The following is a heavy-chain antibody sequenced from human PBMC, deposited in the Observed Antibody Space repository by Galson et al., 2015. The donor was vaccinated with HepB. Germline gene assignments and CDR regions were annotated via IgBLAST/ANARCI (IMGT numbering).Heavy chain of an antibody. J-gene: IGHJ5*02. V-gene: IGHV1-18*01. Sequence: SVKVSCKASGYTFNIYGITWVRQAPGQGLEWMGWVSGINDNTKYAQKFQGRVTMTTDTSTSTGYMELRSLRSDDTAVYYCARVFYKYDNSGYSWFDPWGQGTLVTVSS. CDR3: ARVFYKYDNSGYSWFDP. CDR1: GYTFNIYG. CDR2: VSGINDNT. D-gene: IGHD3-22*01.